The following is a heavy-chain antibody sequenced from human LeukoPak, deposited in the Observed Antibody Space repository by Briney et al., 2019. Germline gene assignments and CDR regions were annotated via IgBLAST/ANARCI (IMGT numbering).Heavy chain of an antibody. V-gene: IGHV3-66*02. CDR3: ARGQIVGVQGDF. Sequence: GSLRLSCTVSGFTVGNNYMSWVRQAPGKGLEWVALMYSPGSSHYADSVRGRFTISRDSSKNTVYLQMNSLTAEDTAVYYCARGQIVGVQGDFWGQGTLVTVSS. J-gene: IGHJ4*02. CDR2: MYSPGSS. CDR1: GFTVGNNY. D-gene: IGHD1-26*01.